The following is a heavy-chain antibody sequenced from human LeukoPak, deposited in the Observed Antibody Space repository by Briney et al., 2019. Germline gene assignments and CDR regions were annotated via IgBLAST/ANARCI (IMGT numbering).Heavy chain of an antibody. CDR3: ARDDSSGYYPTHNWFDP. Sequence: PRGSLRLSCAASGLTFSDYYMSWIRQAPGKGLEWVSYISSSGSTIYYADSVKGRFTISRDNAKNSLYLQMNSLRAEDTAVYYCARDDSSGYYPTHNWFDPWGQGTLVTVSS. V-gene: IGHV3-11*01. J-gene: IGHJ5*02. CDR2: ISSSGSTI. D-gene: IGHD3-22*01. CDR1: GLTFSDYY.